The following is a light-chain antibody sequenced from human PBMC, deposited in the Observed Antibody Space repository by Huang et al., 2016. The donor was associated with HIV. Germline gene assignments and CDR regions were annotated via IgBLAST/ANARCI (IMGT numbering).Light chain of an antibody. V-gene: IGKV3-15*01. Sequence: EMVMTQSPATLSVSPGERATVSGMASQSINNNLAWDQQKPGQAPRLLIYGPSSSATGIPAKVRGSGSGTEFTLTSSSLQSEDFALYYCQHYNNWPPLVTFGGGTKVEIK. CDR2: GPS. J-gene: IGKJ4*01. CDR1: QSINNN. CDR3: QHYNNWPPLVT.